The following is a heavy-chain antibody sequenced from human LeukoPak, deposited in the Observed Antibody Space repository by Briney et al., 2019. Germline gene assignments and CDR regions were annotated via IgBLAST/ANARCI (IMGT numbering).Heavy chain of an antibody. V-gene: IGHV3-30*14. CDR1: GFTFSTNP. D-gene: IGHD3-9*01. Sequence: GGSLRLSCEASGFTFSTNPMHWVRQAPDKGLEWVAMISHHGSNEYYADSVKGRFTISRDNSKNTVYLQMNNPRVEDTAIYYCARVHDTTGYYHYFDSWGQGTLVTVSS. J-gene: IGHJ4*02. CDR2: ISHHGSNE. CDR3: ARVHDTTGYYHYFDS.